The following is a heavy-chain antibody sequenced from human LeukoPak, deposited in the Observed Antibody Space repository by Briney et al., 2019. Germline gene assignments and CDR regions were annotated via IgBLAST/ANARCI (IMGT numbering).Heavy chain of an antibody. D-gene: IGHD3-22*01. CDR3: AKGAPNYYDSSGYFPFDY. CDR2: ISWDGGST. Sequence: PGGSLRLSCAASGFTFGDYAMHWVRQAPGKGLEWVSLISWDGGSTYYADSVKGRFTISRDNSKNSLYLQMNSLRAEDTALYYCAKGAPNYYDSSGYFPFDYWGQGTLVTVSS. V-gene: IGHV3-43D*03. CDR1: GFTFGDYA. J-gene: IGHJ4*02.